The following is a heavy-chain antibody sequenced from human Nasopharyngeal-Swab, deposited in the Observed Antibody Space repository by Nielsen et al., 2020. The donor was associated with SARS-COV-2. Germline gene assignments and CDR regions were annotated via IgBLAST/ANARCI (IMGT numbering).Heavy chain of an antibody. V-gene: IGHV4-4*07. Sequence: SETLSLTCSVSGGSISGYFLSWIRPPAGEGLEWIGRVYTSGSTNYNPSLKSRVTISIDMSKNQFSLELRSVTAADTAFYYCARSGTTKYGLDVWGQGTTVIVSS. D-gene: IGHD1-1*01. J-gene: IGHJ6*01. CDR3: ARSGTTKYGLDV. CDR2: VYTSGST. CDR1: GGSISGYF.